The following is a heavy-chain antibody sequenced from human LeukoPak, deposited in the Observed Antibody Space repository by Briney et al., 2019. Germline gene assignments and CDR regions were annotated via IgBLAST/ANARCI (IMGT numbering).Heavy chain of an antibody. CDR3: ARDIRRGGYYDY. CDR1: GGSISSSSYY. Sequence: SETLSLTCTVSGGSISSSSYYWGWIRQPPGKGLEWIGSIYYSGSTYYNPSLKSRVTISVDTSKNQFSLKLSSVTAADTAVYYCARDIRRGGYYDYWGQGTLVTVSS. J-gene: IGHJ4*02. D-gene: IGHD3-16*01. CDR2: IYYSGST. V-gene: IGHV4-39*07.